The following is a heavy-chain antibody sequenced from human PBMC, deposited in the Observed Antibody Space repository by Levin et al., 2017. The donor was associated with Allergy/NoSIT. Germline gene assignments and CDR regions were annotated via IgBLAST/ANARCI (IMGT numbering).Heavy chain of an antibody. V-gene: IGHV5-10-1*01. D-gene: IGHD2-15*01. CDR2: IDPTDSHT. CDR3: ARDVLLPGWLDP. Sequence: PEASVKVSCQGYGYSFTNYWISWVRQMPGKGLELMGRIDPTDSHTTYSPSFQGHVTISADKSSNTSYLQWSSLQASDTAMYYCARDVLLPGWLDPWGQGTLVTVSS. CDR1: GYSFTNYW. J-gene: IGHJ5*02.